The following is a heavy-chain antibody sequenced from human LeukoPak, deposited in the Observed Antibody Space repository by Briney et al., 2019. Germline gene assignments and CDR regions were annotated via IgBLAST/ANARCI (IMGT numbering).Heavy chain of an antibody. D-gene: IGHD3-10*01. CDR1: GFTFSSYS. V-gene: IGHV3-21*01. CDR2: ISSSSSYI. CDR3: ASSTQYPYGSGSYYSISSN. J-gene: IGHJ4*02. Sequence: GGSLRLSCAASGFTFSSYSMNWVRQAPGKGLEWVSSISSSSSYIYYADSVKGRFTISRDNAKNSLYLQMNSLRAEDTAVYYCASSTQYPYGSGSYYSISSNWGQGTLVTVSS.